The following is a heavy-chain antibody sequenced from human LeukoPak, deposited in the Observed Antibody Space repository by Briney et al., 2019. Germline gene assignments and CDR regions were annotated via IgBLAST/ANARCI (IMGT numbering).Heavy chain of an antibody. CDR1: GFTFSDYY. D-gene: IGHD5-18*01. CDR2: ISSSGSTI. CDR3: AKGIQRGFRPLCGMDV. J-gene: IGHJ6*02. V-gene: IGHV3-11*01. Sequence: GGSLRLSCAASGFTFSDYYMSWIRQAPGKGLEWVSYISSSGSTIYYAGSVKSRFTISRDNSKNTLYLQMNSLRAEDTAVYYCAKGIQRGFRPLCGMDVWGQGTTVTGSS.